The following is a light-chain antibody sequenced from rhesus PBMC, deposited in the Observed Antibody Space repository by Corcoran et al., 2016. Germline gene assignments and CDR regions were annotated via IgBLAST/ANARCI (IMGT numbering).Light chain of an antibody. Sequence: DIQLTQSPSSLSASVGDRVTITCRASQDISSYLAWYQQKPGKAPNLLIYDASNLQSGVPSRFSGRGSWTNFPLTISSLQPEDFAVYYCQQRNGYPYSFGRGTKVEIK. CDR1: QDISSY. CDR3: QQRNGYPYS. J-gene: IGKJ2*01. V-gene: IGKV1-38*01. CDR2: DAS.